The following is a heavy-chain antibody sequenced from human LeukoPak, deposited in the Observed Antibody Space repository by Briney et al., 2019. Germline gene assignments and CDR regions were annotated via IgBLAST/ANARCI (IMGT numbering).Heavy chain of an antibody. Sequence: PGGSLRLSCAASGFTFSSYSMNWVRQAPGKGLEWVSPISSSSSYIYYADSVKGRFTISRDNAKNSLYLQMNSLRAEDTAVYYCAREAPAGWLLYDYYYYYGMDVWGKGTTVTVSS. J-gene: IGHJ6*04. D-gene: IGHD3-3*01. CDR1: GFTFSSYS. V-gene: IGHV3-21*01. CDR3: AREAPAGWLLYDYYYYYGMDV. CDR2: ISSSSSYI.